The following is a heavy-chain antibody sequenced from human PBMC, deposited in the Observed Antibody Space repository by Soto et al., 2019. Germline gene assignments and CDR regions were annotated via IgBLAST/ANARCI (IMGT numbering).Heavy chain of an antibody. V-gene: IGHV4-4*02. CDR1: SGSISSSNW. CDR2: IYHSGST. D-gene: IGHD2-15*01. CDR3: ARLDEYCSGGSCVGYFDY. J-gene: IGHJ4*02. Sequence: SETLSLTCAVSSGSISSSNWWSWVRQPPGKGLEWIGEIYHSGSTNYNPSLKSRVTISVDKSKNQFSLKLSSVTAADTAVYYCARLDEYCSGGSCVGYFDYWGQGTLVTVSS.